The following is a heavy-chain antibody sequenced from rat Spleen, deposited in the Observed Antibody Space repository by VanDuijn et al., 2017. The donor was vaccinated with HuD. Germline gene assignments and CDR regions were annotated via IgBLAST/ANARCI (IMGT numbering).Heavy chain of an antibody. CDR3: ARETRGYFDY. V-gene: IGHV5-20*01. CDR2: ISYDGGSA. CDR1: GFTFSDYY. J-gene: IGHJ2*01. D-gene: IGHD1-4*01. Sequence: EVQLVESGGGLVQPGRSLKLSCAASGFTFSDYYMAWVRQAPTKGLAWVASISYDGGSAYYRDSVKGRFTVYRDNARSSLYLHMDSLRSEDTATYYCARETRGYFDYWGQGVMVTVSS.